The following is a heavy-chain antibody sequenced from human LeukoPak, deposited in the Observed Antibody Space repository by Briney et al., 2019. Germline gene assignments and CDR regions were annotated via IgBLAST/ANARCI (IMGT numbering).Heavy chain of an antibody. CDR1: GFTFSSYA. J-gene: IGHJ4*02. CDR2: ISGSGGST. V-gene: IGHV3-23*01. D-gene: IGHD2-2*01. CDR3: AKDRKYCSSTSCPYYFDY. Sequence: GRSLRLSCAASGFTFSSYAMHWVRQAPGKGLEWVSAISGSGGSTYYADSVKGRFTISRDNSKNTLYLQMNSLRAEDTAVYYCAKDRKYCSSTSCPYYFDYWGQGTLVTVSS.